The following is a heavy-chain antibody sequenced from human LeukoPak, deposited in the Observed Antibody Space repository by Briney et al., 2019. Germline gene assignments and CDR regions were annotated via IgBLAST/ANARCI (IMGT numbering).Heavy chain of an antibody. CDR3: ARDIPGSSGHFNDAFDI. D-gene: IGHD3-22*01. CDR2: IIPIFHRA. J-gene: IGHJ3*02. Sequence: SVSVSCKASGRTFSVYAVSWVRQAPGQGFEWMGMIIPIFHRADCAQKLQGRVTISRGESTSTAHRERRSVRSEDTAGYYCARDIPGSSGHFNDAFDIWGQGTRVTVSS. V-gene: IGHV1-69*05. CDR1: GRTFSVYA.